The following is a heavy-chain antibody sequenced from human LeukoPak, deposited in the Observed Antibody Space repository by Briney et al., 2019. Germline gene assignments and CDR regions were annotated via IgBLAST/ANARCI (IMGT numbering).Heavy chain of an antibody. J-gene: IGHJ4*02. Sequence: GRSLRLSCAASGFTFSSYGMHWVRQAPGKGLEWVAVISYDGSNKYYADSVKGRFTISRDNSKNTLYLQMNSLRAEDTAVYYCAKAGGDPLGYFDYWGQGTLVTVSS. V-gene: IGHV3-30*18. CDR2: ISYDGSNK. CDR1: GFTFSSYG. CDR3: AKAGGDPLGYFDY. D-gene: IGHD2-21*02.